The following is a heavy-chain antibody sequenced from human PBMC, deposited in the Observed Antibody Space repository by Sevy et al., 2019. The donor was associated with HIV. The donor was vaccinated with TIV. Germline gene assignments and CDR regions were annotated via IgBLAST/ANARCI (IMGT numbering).Heavy chain of an antibody. CDR3: ARGPLRAVAFPPCFDY. D-gene: IGHD6-19*01. J-gene: IGHJ4*02. V-gene: IGHV3-11*06. Sequence: GESLKISCEASGFTFSDYYMSWIRQAPGKGLEWVSYISSSGTYTNYAGSVQGRFTISRDNAKNSLYLQMNSLRAEDTAVYYCARGPLRAVAFPPCFDYWGQGTLVTVSS. CDR2: ISSSGTYT. CDR1: GFTFSDYY.